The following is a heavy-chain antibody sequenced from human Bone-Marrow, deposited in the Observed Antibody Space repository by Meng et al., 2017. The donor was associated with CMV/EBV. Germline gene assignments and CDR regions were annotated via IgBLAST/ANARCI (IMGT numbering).Heavy chain of an antibody. Sequence: SETLSLTCTVSGGSVSSGSYYWSWIRQPPGKGLEWIGYIYYSGSTNYNPSLKSRVTISVDTSKNQFSLKLSSVTAADTAVYYCARDWVAVAGLDDWGQGNLVTVSS. CDR2: IYYSGST. J-gene: IGHJ4*02. V-gene: IGHV4-61*01. D-gene: IGHD6-19*01. CDR3: ARDWVAVAGLDD. CDR1: GGSVSSGSYY.